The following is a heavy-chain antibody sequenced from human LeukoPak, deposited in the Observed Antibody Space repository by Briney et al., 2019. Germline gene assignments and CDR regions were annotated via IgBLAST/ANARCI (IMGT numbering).Heavy chain of an antibody. CDR3: AKDRHYSSSIMGI. Sequence: PGGSLRLSCAASGFTFSSYEMNWVRQAPGKGLEWVSYISSSGSTIYYADSVKGRFTISRDNAKNSLYLQMNSLRAEDTAVYYCAKDRHYSSSIMGIWGQGTLVTVSS. CDR2: ISSSGSTI. CDR1: GFTFSSYE. J-gene: IGHJ4*02. D-gene: IGHD6-19*01. V-gene: IGHV3-48*03.